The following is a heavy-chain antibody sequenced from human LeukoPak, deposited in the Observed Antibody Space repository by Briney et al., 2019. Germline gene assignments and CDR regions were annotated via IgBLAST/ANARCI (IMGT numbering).Heavy chain of an antibody. V-gene: IGHV4-61*08. CDR1: GGSISSGGYY. D-gene: IGHD2-15*01. J-gene: IGHJ5*02. CDR2: IYHSGST. CDR3: ASGGYCSSGSCYPNWFDP. Sequence: SETLSLTCTVSGGSISSGGYYWSWVRQPPGKGLEWIGNIYHSGSTYYNPPLKSRVSISIDTSKNQFSLKLSSVTAADTAVYYCASGGYCSSGSCYPNWFDPWGQGTLVTVSS.